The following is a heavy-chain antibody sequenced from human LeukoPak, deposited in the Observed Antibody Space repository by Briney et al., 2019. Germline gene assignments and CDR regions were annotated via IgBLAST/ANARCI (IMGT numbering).Heavy chain of an antibody. D-gene: IGHD1-26*01. CDR2: IYYSGST. CDR1: GGPISGSSYY. V-gene: IGHV4-39*01. J-gene: IGHJ4*02. Sequence: SETLSLTCTVSGGPISGSSYYWGWIRQPPGKGLEWIAGIYYSGSTYYNPSLKSRVTISVDTSKNQFSLKLSSVTAADTAVYYCARWYNGSLDYWGQGTLVTVSS. CDR3: ARWYNGSLDY.